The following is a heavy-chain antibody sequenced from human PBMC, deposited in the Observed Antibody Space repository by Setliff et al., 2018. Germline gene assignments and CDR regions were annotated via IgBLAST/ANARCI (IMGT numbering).Heavy chain of an antibody. CDR1: GYSFTSYG. J-gene: IGHJ6*02. V-gene: IGHV1-18*01. Sequence: GASVKVSCKASGYSFTSYGISWVRQAPGQGLEWMGWTSAYNDNKNYAQKFQGRVTMTTDTSTNTVFMELRSLRSDDTAMFYCARVVYYASGSSLSYGMDVWGQGTAVTVSS. CDR2: TSAYNDNK. D-gene: IGHD3-10*01. CDR3: ARVVYYASGSSLSYGMDV.